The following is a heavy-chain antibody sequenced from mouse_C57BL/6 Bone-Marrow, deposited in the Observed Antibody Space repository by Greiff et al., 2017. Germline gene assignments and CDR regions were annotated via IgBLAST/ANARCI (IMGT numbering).Heavy chain of an antibody. Sequence: EVQLQQSGAELVRPGASDKLSCTASGFNIKDDYMHWVKQRPEQGLEWIGWIDPEKGDTVYGAEFQGEATITADTSSNTAYLQLSSLTSEDTAVYYCTTGLTGTWGQGTTLTVSS. CDR1: GFNIKDDY. J-gene: IGHJ2*01. CDR2: IDPEKGDT. V-gene: IGHV14-4*01. D-gene: IGHD4-1*01. CDR3: TTGLTGT.